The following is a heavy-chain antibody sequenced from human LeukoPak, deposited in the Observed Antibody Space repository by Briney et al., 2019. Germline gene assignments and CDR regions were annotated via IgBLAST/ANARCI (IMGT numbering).Heavy chain of an antibody. D-gene: IGHD5-24*01. CDR3: ARGEMATIKFDY. CDR1: GGSISSYY. V-gene: IGHV4-59*12. Sequence: SETLSLTCTVSGGSISSYYWSWIRQPPGKGLEWIGYIYYSGSTNYNPSLKSRVTISVDRSKNQFSLKLSSVTAADTAVYYCARGEMATIKFDYWGQGTLVTVSS. CDR2: IYYSGST. J-gene: IGHJ4*02.